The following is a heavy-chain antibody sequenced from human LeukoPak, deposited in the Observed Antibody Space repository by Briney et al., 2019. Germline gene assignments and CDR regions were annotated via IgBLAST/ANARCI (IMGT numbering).Heavy chain of an antibody. CDR2: VNPNGGAT. J-gene: IGHJ4*02. CDR1: GYTFTVYY. D-gene: IGHD4-17*01. V-gene: IGHV1-2*02. CDR3: ARAAVTTLPYFDY. Sequence: ASVRVSSKASGYTFTVYYMHWVRQAPGQGREWMGWVNPNGGATNYAQKFQGRVTMTRDTSISTAYMELSRLRSDDTAVYYCARAAVTTLPYFDYWGQGTLVTVSS.